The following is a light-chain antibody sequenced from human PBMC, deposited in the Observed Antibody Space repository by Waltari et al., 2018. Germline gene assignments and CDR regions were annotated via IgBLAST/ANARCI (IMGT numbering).Light chain of an antibody. CDR3: QHYDGSPYT. Sequence: EIVFTQSPGTLSLSPGERATLSCRASESVKGNYLVWYQQKPGQAPRVLIYGSSKRATGIPDRFSGSGSGRDFTLTISRLEPEDFAMYYCQHYDGSPYTFGPGTKLEIK. V-gene: IGKV3-20*01. CDR1: ESVKGNY. J-gene: IGKJ3*01. CDR2: GSS.